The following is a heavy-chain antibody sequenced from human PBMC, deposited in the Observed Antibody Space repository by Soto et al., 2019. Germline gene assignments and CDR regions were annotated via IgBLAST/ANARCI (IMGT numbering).Heavy chain of an antibody. CDR1: GFTFSSYA. V-gene: IGHV3-23*01. CDR2: ISGSGGST. J-gene: IGHJ4*02. CDR3: AKDATPDIVATIVY. D-gene: IGHD5-12*01. Sequence: GGSLRLSCAASGFTFSSYAMSWVRQAPGKGLEWVSAISGSGGSTYYADSVKGRFTISRDNSKNTLHLQMNSLRAEDTAVYYCAKDATPDIVATIVYWGQGTLVTVSS.